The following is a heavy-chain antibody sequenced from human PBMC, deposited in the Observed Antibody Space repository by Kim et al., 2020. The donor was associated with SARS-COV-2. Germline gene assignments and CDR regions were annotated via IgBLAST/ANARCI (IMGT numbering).Heavy chain of an antibody. J-gene: IGHJ4*02. D-gene: IGHD3-16*01. CDR1: GFTFSSYG. Sequence: GGSLRLSCAASGFTFSSYGMHWVRQAPGKGLEWVAVIWYDGSNKYYADSVKGRFTISRDNSKNTLYLQMNSPRAEDTAVYYCASSGEFLGFGGFDYWGQGTLVTVSS. V-gene: IGHV3-33*01. CDR3: ASSGEFLGFGGFDY. CDR2: IWYDGSNK.